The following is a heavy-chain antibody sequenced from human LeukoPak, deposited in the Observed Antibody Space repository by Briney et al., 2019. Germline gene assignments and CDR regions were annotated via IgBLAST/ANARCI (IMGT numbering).Heavy chain of an antibody. Sequence: GRSLRLSCAASGFTFSSYAMHWVRQAPGKGLEWVAVVSYDGTQKKYADSVKGRFTISRDNSKNTLYLQMDSLRVEDMAVYYCARSPVATAVNYWFDPRGQGTLVTVSS. V-gene: IGHV3-30*01. D-gene: IGHD2-21*01. J-gene: IGHJ5*02. CDR2: VSYDGTQK. CDR1: GFTFSSYA. CDR3: ARSPVATAVNYWFDP.